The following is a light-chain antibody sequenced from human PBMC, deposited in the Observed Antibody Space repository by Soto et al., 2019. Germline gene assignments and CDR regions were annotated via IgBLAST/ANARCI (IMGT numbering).Light chain of an antibody. CDR3: AAWDDSLNGVV. V-gene: IGLV1-44*01. CDR1: SSNIGSNA. J-gene: IGLJ2*01. CDR2: SNN. Sequence: QSVLTQPPLASGTPGQRVTISCSGSSSNIGSNAVNWYQQLPGTAPKLLIYSNNLRPSGVPDRFSGSKSDTSASLAVSGLQSDDEADYYCAAWDDSLNGVVFGGGTKLTVL.